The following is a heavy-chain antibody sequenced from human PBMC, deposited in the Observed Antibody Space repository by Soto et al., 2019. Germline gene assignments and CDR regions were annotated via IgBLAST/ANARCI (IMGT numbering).Heavy chain of an antibody. CDR2: ISKDGNSK. CDR3: ARSYCGDDCALDH. J-gene: IGHJ4*02. V-gene: IGHV3-30-3*01. CDR1: GFIFSNSV. D-gene: IGHD2-21*02. Sequence: QVQLVESGGGVVQPGRSLRLSCAASGFIFSNSVMHWVHQAPGKGLEWVAVISKDGNSKHYADSVKGRFTISRDNSKTTLYVQMNSLRAEDTAVYYCARSYCGDDCALDHWGQGTLVTVSS.